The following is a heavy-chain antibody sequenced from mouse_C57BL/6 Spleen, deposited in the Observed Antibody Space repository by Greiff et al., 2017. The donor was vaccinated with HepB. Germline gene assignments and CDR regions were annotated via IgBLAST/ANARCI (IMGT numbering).Heavy chain of an antibody. V-gene: IGHV1-18*01. Sequence: EVQLQQSGPELVKPGASVKIPCKASGYTFTDYNMDWVKQSHGKSLEWIGDINPKNGGTNYNQKFKGKATLTVDKSSSTAYMELRRLTSEDTAVYYFARSHYRSYYFDYWGQGTTLTVSS. CDR3: ARSHYRSYYFDY. CDR2: INPKNGGT. D-gene: IGHD2-14*01. J-gene: IGHJ2*01. CDR1: GYTFTDYN.